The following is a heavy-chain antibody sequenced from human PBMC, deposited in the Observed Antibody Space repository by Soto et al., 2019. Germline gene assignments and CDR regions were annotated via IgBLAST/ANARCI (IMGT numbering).Heavy chain of an antibody. CDR1: GYTFNTYD. V-gene: IGHV1-8*01. D-gene: IGHD6-19*01. Sequence: ASVKVSCKASGYTFNTYDSNWVRQATGQGLEGMGLLNPSSGDSGSAQKFQGRVTMTRNIFMNTAYMEMSSLTSDDTAVYYCARGSRQWLPDRGQGTLVTVSS. CDR2: LNPSSGDS. J-gene: IGHJ4*02. CDR3: ARGSRQWLPD.